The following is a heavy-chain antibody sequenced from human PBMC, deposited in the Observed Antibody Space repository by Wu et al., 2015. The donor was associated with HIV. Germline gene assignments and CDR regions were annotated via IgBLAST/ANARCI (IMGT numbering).Heavy chain of an antibody. Sequence: QVQLVQSGAEVKKPGSSVRVSCKASGGTFSTYAISWVRQAPGQGLEWVGCVNPISGDTNFAQKFQGRVTMTRDTSLNTAYLELNSLGFDDTAIYYCGTVPRTGPQGYWGQGTLVTVSS. CDR1: GGTFSTYA. V-gene: IGHV1-2*02. J-gene: IGHJ4*02. D-gene: IGHD1-1*01. CDR3: GTVPRTGPQGY. CDR2: VNPISGDT.